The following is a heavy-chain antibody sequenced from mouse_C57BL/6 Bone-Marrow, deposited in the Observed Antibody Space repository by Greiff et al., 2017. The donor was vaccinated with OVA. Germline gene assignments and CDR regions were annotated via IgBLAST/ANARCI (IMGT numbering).Heavy chain of an antibody. CDR3: TTGGRSLHYAMDY. D-gene: IGHD1-1*01. J-gene: IGHJ4*01. CDR1: GYTFTDYE. CDR2: IDPETGGT. V-gene: IGHV1-15*01. Sequence: VKLVESGAELVRPGASVTLSCKASGYTFTDYEMHWVKQTPVHGLEWIGAIDPETGGTAYNQKFKGKAILTADKSSSTAYMELRSLTSEDSAVYYCTTGGRSLHYAMDYWGQGTSVTVSS.